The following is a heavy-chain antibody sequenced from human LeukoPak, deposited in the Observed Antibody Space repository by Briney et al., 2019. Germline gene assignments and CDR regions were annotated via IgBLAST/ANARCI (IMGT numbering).Heavy chain of an antibody. CDR2: INPSGGST. CDR1: GYTFTSYY. D-gene: IGHD1-26*01. V-gene: IGHV1-46*01. J-gene: IGHJ3*02. CDR3: ARASGELLPGDAFDI. Sequence: ASVKVSCKASGYTFTSYYMHWVRQAPGQGLEWMGIINPSGGSTSYAQKFQGRVTMTRDTSTSTVYMELSSLRSEDTAVYYCARASGELLPGDAFDIWGQGTMVTVSS.